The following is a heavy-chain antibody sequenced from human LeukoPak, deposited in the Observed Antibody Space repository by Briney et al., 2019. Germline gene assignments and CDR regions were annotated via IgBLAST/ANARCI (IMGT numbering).Heavy chain of an antibody. CDR3: AKDYGGGVAVAGHSDY. CDR1: GFSFSTFA. J-gene: IGHJ4*02. CDR2: SFDGTTK. V-gene: IGHV3-30*18. D-gene: IGHD6-19*01. Sequence: GGSLRLSCAASGFSFSTFAMHWVRQAPGKGLEWVAVSFDGTTKSYADSVRGRFTISRDNSKNMLYLQMNSLRAEDTALYYCAKDYGGGVAVAGHSDYWGQGTQVTVSS.